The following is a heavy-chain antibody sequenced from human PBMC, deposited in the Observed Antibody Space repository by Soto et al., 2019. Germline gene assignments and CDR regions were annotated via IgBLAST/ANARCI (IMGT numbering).Heavy chain of an antibody. CDR2: IKTDGSET. V-gene: IGHV3-7*03. CDR3: TSDRYPRFYHGSGSYPYY. CDR1: GFTFSSFW. J-gene: IGHJ4*02. Sequence: GGSLRLSCAASGFTFSSFWMSWVRQAPWKGLEWVANIKTDGSETHYVDSVKGRFTISRDNTKTSLFLQMNSLRVEDTAAYFCTSDRYPRFYHGSGSYPYYWGQGTPVTVSS. D-gene: IGHD3-10*01.